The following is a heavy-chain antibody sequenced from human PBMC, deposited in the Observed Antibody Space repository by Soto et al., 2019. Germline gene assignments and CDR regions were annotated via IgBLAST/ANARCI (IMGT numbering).Heavy chain of an antibody. Sequence: SETLSLTCAVSGGSIDSAAYSLAWIRQPPGKGLEWIGYVPHRGTAYSIPSLNGRLTLSMDSSQTQFSLKLTSVTAADSAVYYCARIHWSQSSLDYWGRGILVTVSS. CDR3: ARIHWSQSSLDY. D-gene: IGHD6-19*01. CDR2: VPHRGTA. V-gene: IGHV4-30-2*01. CDR1: GGSIDSAAYS. J-gene: IGHJ4*02.